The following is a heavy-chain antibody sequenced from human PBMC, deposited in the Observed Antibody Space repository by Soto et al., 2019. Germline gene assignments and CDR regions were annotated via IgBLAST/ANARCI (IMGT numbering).Heavy chain of an antibody. CDR3: AKEWDPRYSSGWYQIGRLFDY. Sequence: EVQLLESGGGLVQPGGSLRLSCAASGFTFSSYAMSWVRQAPGKGLEWVSAISGSGGSTYYADSVKGRFTISRDNSKNALYLQLSGLRAEDTAVYYCAKEWDPRYSSGWYQIGRLFDYWGQGTLVTVSS. D-gene: IGHD6-19*01. J-gene: IGHJ4*02. V-gene: IGHV3-23*01. CDR1: GFTFSSYA. CDR2: ISGSGGST.